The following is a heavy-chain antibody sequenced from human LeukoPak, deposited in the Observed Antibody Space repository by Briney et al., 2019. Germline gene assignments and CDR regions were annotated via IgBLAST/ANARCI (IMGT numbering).Heavy chain of an antibody. Sequence: SETLSLTCTVSGGSISSYYRSWIRQPPGKGLEWIGYIYYSGSTNYNPSLKSRVTISVDTSKNQFSLKLSSVTAADTAVYYCARDGLRYDILTGSLPYYYYGMDVWGQGTTVTVSS. CDR3: ARDGLRYDILTGSLPYYYYGMDV. J-gene: IGHJ6*02. V-gene: IGHV4-59*01. CDR2: IYYSGST. CDR1: GGSISSYY. D-gene: IGHD3-9*01.